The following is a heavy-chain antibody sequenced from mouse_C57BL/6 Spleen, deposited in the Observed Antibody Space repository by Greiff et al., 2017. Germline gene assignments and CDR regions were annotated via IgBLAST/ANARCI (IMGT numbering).Heavy chain of an antibody. CDR2: IHPNSGST. Sequence: QVQLQQPGAELVQPGASVKLSCKASGYTFTSYWMHWVKQRPGQGLEWIGMIHPNSGSTNYNEKFKSKATLTVDKSSSTAYMQLSSLTSEDSAVYYCAREETTVVATGFGYWGQGTTLTVSS. V-gene: IGHV1-64*01. CDR3: AREETTVVATGFGY. J-gene: IGHJ2*01. D-gene: IGHD1-1*01. CDR1: GYTFTSYW.